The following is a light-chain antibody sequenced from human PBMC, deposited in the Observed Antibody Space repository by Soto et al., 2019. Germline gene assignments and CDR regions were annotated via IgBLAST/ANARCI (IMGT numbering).Light chain of an antibody. V-gene: IGLV2-23*01. J-gene: IGLJ1*01. CDR1: NSDVGSYNL. CDR2: EGS. Sequence: QSVLTQPASGSGSPGQSITISCTGTNSDVGSYNLVSWYQQHPGKAPKLMIYEGSKRPSGVSNRFSGSKSGNTASLTISGLQAEDEADYYCCSYAGSSTYVFGTGTKVTVL. CDR3: CSYAGSSTYV.